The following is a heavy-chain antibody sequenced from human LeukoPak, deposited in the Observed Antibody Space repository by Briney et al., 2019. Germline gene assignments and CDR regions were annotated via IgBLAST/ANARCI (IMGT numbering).Heavy chain of an antibody. CDR3: ANEIRPNDY. J-gene: IGHJ4*02. Sequence: PGGSLRLSCAASGFTFSSYAMSWVRQAPGKGLEWVSSISGSGNRTYYADSVKGRFTISRENSKSTLYLQTNNLRADDTAVYYCANEIRPNDYWGQGTLVTVSS. CDR2: ISGSGNRT. V-gene: IGHV3-23*01. D-gene: IGHD4-17*01. CDR1: GFTFSSYA.